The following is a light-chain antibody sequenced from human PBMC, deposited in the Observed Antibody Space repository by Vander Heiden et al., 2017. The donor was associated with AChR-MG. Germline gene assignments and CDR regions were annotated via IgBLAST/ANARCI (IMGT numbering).Light chain of an antibody. J-gene: IGKJ1*01. Sequence: IQTTQSPSSLSASVGDRVTITSPTKQGISGYLSWYQQKPGKAPSVLIYATSSLQSGVPSRFSGSESGTDFTLTISRLQPEDFATYYCQQNDSTPRTFGQRTKVEVK. CDR3: QQNDSTPRT. CDR1: QGISGY. CDR2: ATS. V-gene: IGKV1-39*01.